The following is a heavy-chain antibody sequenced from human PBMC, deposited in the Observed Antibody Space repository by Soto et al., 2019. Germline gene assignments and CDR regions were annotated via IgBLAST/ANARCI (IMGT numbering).Heavy chain of an antibody. Sequence: ASVKVSCKASGGTFSSYKISWVRQAPGQGLEWMGRVFPLLDITNYAQKFQGRVTITADKSTGTAYMELSGLRSEDTAVYYCAREFYYGLRTVADGFDVWGQGTMVTVSS. V-gene: IGHV1-69*02. J-gene: IGHJ3*01. CDR1: GGTFSSYK. CDR3: AREFYYGLRTVADGFDV. CDR2: VFPLLDIT. D-gene: IGHD3-10*01.